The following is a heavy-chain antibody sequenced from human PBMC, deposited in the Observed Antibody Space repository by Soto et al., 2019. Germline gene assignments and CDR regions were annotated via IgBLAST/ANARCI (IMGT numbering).Heavy chain of an antibody. CDR2: ISAYNGNT. CDR3: ARVWRDILTRYSLWYFDY. D-gene: IGHD3-9*01. Sequence: ASVKVSCKASGYTFTSYGISWVRQAPGQGLEWMGWISAYNGNTNYARKLQGRVTMTTDTSTSTAYMELRSLRSDDTAVYYCARVWRDILTRYSLWYFDYWGQGTLVTVSS. V-gene: IGHV1-18*04. CDR1: GYTFTSYG. J-gene: IGHJ4*02.